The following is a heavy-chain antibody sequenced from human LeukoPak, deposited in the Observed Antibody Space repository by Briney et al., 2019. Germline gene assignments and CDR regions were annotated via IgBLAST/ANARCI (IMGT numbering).Heavy chain of an antibody. J-gene: IGHJ5*02. CDR3: ARDPSFDP. CDR2: ISAYNGNT. V-gene: IGHV1-18*04. Sequence: SANHHRQNYDHTLTNYLLSWDRHAPGQGLEWMGWISAYNGNTNYAQKLQGRVTMTTDTSTCTAYMELRSLRSDDTAVYYCARDPSFDPWGQGTLVTVSS. CDR1: DHTLTNYL.